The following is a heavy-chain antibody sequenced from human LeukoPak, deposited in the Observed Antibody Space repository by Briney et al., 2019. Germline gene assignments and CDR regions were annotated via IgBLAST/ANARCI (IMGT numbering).Heavy chain of an antibody. Sequence: GGSLRLSCAVSGFSFSGYYMSWVRQAPGKGLEWVSYISNSGSTIYYADSVKGRFTISRDNAKNSLYLQMNSLRAEDTAVYYCAKQLGYCSDGSCYFPYWGQGTLVTVSS. CDR1: GFSFSGYY. D-gene: IGHD2-15*01. J-gene: IGHJ4*02. CDR2: ISNSGSTI. V-gene: IGHV3-11*01. CDR3: AKQLGYCSDGSCYFPY.